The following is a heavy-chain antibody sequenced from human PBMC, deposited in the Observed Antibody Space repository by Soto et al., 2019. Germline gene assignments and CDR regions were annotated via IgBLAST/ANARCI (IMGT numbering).Heavy chain of an antibody. CDR1: GFTFSSYG. Sequence: GGSLRLSCAASGFTFSSYGMHWVRQAPGKGLEWVAVIWYDGSNKYYADSVKGRFTISRDNSKNTLYLQMNSLRAEDTAVYYCARDPNTYYDFWSGYYFDYWGQGTLVTVSS. V-gene: IGHV3-33*01. D-gene: IGHD3-3*01. CDR2: IWYDGSNK. CDR3: ARDPNTYYDFWSGYYFDY. J-gene: IGHJ4*02.